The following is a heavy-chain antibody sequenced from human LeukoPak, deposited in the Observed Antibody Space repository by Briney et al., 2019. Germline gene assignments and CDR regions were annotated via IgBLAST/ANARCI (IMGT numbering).Heavy chain of an antibody. CDR1: GYTFIAYG. J-gene: IGHJ4*02. CDR2: ISAYSGNA. CDR3: ARARNGLIVATLVDY. Sequence: GASVKVSCKASGYTFIAYGINWVRQAPGQGLEWMGWISAYSGNANYAQKVQGRVTVTTDTSTSTAYMELTSLTSDDTAVYYCARARNGLIVATLVDYWGQGNLVTVSS. V-gene: IGHV1-18*01. D-gene: IGHD5-12*01.